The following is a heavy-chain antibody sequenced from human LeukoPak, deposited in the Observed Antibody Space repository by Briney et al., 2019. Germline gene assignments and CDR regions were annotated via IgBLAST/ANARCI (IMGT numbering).Heavy chain of an antibody. Sequence: AASVKLSCKASGYTFTSYYMHWVRQAPGQGLEWMGIINPSGGSTSYAQKFQGRFTMTRDTSTSTVYMELSSLRSEDTAVYYCAGGGDYSNPYNWFDPWGQGTLVTVSS. CDR1: GYTFTSYY. CDR2: INPSGGST. CDR3: AGGGDYSNPYNWFDP. J-gene: IGHJ5*02. V-gene: IGHV1-46*01. D-gene: IGHD4-11*01.